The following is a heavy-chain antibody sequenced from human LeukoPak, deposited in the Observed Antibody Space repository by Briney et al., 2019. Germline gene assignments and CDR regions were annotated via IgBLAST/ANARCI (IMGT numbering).Heavy chain of an antibody. D-gene: IGHD5-24*01. J-gene: IGHJ4*02. Sequence: PSETLSLTCAVYGGSFSGYYWSWLRQPPGKGLEWIGETNHSGSTNYNPSLKSRVTISVDTSKNQFSLKLSSVTAADTAVYYCARVHRRWLQSQPFDYWGQGTLVTVSS. V-gene: IGHV4-34*01. CDR3: ARVHRRWLQSQPFDY. CDR1: GGSFSGYY. CDR2: TNHSGST.